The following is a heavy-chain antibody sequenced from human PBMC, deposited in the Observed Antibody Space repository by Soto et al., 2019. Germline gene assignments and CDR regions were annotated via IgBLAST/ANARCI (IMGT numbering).Heavy chain of an antibody. Sequence: EVQLVETGGGLIQPGGSLRLSCAASGFTVSSNYMSWVRQAPGKGLEWVSVIYSGGSTYYADSVKGRFIISRDNSKNTLYLQMNSLRAEDTAVYYCARAPYYDSSGYNIPYYFDYWGQGTLVTVSS. V-gene: IGHV3-53*02. CDR3: ARAPYYDSSGYNIPYYFDY. CDR2: IYSGGST. D-gene: IGHD3-22*01. CDR1: GFTVSSNY. J-gene: IGHJ4*02.